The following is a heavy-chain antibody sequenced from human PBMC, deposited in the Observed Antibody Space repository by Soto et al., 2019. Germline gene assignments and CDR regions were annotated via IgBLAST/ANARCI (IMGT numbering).Heavy chain of an antibody. Sequence: SGPTLVNPTQTLTLTCTVSGFSLSTTGMSVSWIRQPPRKALEWLALIDYDDDKYYSTPLKTRLTISKDTSKNQVVHTMASMDPVDTATYYCARSPYYHCRSGSGDYYCSMDVGGKGTTVTVSS. J-gene: IGHJ6*04. V-gene: IGHV2-70*01. D-gene: IGHD3-3*01. CDR2: IDYDDDK. CDR3: ARSPYYHCRSGSGDYYCSMDV. CDR1: GFSLSTTGMS.